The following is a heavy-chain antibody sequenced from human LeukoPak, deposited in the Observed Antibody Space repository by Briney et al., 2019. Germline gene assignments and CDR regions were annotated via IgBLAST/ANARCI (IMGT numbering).Heavy chain of an antibody. Sequence: GASVKVSCKASGYTFTGYYMHWVRQAPGQGLEWMGWINPNSGGTNYAQKFQGRVTMTRDTSISTAYMELSRLRSDDTAVYYCARGKGRIHNWFDPWGQGTLVTVSS. CDR2: INPNSGGT. CDR3: ARGKGRIHNWFDP. V-gene: IGHV1-2*02. CDR1: GYTFTGYY. D-gene: IGHD3-10*01. J-gene: IGHJ5*02.